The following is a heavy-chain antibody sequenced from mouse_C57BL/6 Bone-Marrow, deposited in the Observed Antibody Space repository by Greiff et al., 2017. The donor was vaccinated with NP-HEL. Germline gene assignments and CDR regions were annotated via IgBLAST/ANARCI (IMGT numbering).Heavy chain of an antibody. J-gene: IGHJ1*03. CDR3: ARQDYGSSYGWYFDV. D-gene: IGHD1-1*01. V-gene: IGHV5-12*01. CDR2: ISNGGGST. Sequence: DVHLVESGGGLVQPGGSLKLSCAASGFTFSDYYMYWVRQTPEKRLEWVAYISNGGGSTYYPDTVKGRFTISRDNAKNTLYLQMSRLKSEDTAMYYCARQDYGSSYGWYFDVWGTGTTVTVSS. CDR1: GFTFSDYY.